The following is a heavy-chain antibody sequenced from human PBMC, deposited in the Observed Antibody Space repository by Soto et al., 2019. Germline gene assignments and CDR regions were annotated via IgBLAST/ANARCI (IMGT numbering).Heavy chain of an antibody. D-gene: IGHD3-3*01. V-gene: IGHV3-23*01. CDR2: ISGSGGST. CDR1: GFTFSSYA. CDR3: AKDKPTSNYDFWSGYRPKGDYYYYYYMDV. J-gene: IGHJ6*03. Sequence: GGSLRLSCAASGFTFSSYAMSWVRQAPGKGLEWVSAISGSGGSTYYADSVKGRFTISRDNSKNTLYLQMNSLRAEDTAVYYCAKDKPTSNYDFWSGYRPKGDYYYYYYMDVWGKGTTVTVSS.